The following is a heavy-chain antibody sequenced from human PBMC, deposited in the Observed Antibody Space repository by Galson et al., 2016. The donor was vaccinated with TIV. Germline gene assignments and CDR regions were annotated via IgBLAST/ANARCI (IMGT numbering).Heavy chain of an antibody. V-gene: IGHV4-38-2*01. Sequence: SETLSLTCAVSGDSITSAYYWGWIRQPPGKGLEWIGSIYHTGSTYYNSSLRSRGTISVDTSKNQISLNLSSVTAADTAMYYCLRHGNWNYASYFDYWGQGALVTVSS. D-gene: IGHD1-7*01. J-gene: IGHJ4*02. CDR1: GDSITSAYY. CDR2: IYHTGST. CDR3: LRHGNWNYASYFDY.